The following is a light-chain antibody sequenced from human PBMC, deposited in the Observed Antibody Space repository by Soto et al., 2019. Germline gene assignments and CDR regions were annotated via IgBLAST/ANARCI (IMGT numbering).Light chain of an antibody. CDR2: GAS. V-gene: IGKV3-20*01. J-gene: IGKJ2*01. CDR3: QVYSSSSYT. Sequence: EVVLTQSPGTLSLSPGERATLSCRASQSVTSSYLAWYQQKPGQAPRLLIYGASRRATEIPDRFSGSGSGTDFTLTISRLEPEDFALYYCQVYSSSSYTFGQGTKLEIK. CDR1: QSVTSSY.